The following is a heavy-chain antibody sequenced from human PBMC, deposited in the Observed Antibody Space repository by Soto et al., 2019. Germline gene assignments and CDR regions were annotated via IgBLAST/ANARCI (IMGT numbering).Heavy chain of an antibody. CDR2: ASYSGGA. D-gene: IGHD2-21*01. CDR3: ARQTTTGDTDLWFDP. J-gene: IGHJ5*02. V-gene: IGHV4-39*01. Sequence: TSETLSLTCTVSGGSFSSGAFYWGWIRQPPGKGLEWIGSASYSGGAYYNPSLKSRATISVDTSKNQFSLRLSSVTAADTAVYYCARQTTTGDTDLWFDPWGQGTLVTVSS. CDR1: GGSFSSGAFY.